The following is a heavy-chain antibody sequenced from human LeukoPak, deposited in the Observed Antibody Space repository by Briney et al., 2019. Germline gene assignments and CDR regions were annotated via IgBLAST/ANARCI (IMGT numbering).Heavy chain of an antibody. J-gene: IGHJ5*02. CDR3: ARDIAAAGNNWFDL. D-gene: IGHD6-13*01. V-gene: IGHV3-21*01. Sequence: SISSSSSYIYYAHSVKGRFTISRDNAKNSLYLQMNSLRAEDTAVYYCARDIAAAGNNWFDLWGQGTLVTVSS. CDR2: ISSSSSYI.